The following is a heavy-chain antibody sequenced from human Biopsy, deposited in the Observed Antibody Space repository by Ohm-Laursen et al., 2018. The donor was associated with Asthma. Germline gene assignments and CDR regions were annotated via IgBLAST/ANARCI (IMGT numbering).Heavy chain of an antibody. V-gene: IGHV3-30*04. Sequence: RSLRLSCTAAGFNLNTYSVSWVRQAPGEGLAWVATLSHDNNYKGYADSAKGRFTISRDFSKTSVYLQMNSLRLEDTAFYYCARDPGTNVDPGHWSFDLWGRGTLVTVSS. CDR3: ARDPGTNVDPGHWSFDL. D-gene: IGHD2-2*01. CDR2: LSHDNNYK. CDR1: GFNLNTYS. J-gene: IGHJ2*01.